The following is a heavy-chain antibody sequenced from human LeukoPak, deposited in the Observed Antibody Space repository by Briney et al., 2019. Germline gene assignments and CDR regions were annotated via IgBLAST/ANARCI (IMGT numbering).Heavy chain of an antibody. CDR3: AKDHYYDSSGYLNY. J-gene: IGHJ4*02. CDR1: GFTFSTYA. V-gene: IGHV3-30*02. Sequence: GGSLRLSCAASGFTFSTYAMNWVRRAPGKGLEWVAFIRYDGSNKYYADSVKGRFTISRDNSKNTLYLQMNSLRAEDTAVYYCAKDHYYDSSGYLNYWGQGTLVTVSS. D-gene: IGHD3-22*01. CDR2: IRYDGSNK.